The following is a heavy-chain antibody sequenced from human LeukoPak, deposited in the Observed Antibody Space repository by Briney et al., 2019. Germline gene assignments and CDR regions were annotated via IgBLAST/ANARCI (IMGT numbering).Heavy chain of an antibody. CDR2: IIPILGIA. J-gene: IGHJ4*02. Sequence: SVKVSCKASGDTFSSYAISWVRQAPGQGLEWVGRIIPILGIANYAQKFQGRVTITADKSTSTAYMELSSLRSEDTAVYYCARGNKYCSSSSCYSRQDYWGQGTLVTVSS. CDR3: ARGNKYCSSSSCYSRQDY. V-gene: IGHV1-69*04. CDR1: GDTFSSYA. D-gene: IGHD2-2*01.